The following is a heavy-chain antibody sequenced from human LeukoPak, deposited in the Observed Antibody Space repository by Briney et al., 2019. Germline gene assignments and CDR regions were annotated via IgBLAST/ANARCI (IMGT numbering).Heavy chain of an antibody. CDR3: ARARGYYYDFDY. V-gene: IGHV4-61*03. Sequence: SETLSLTCTVSGGSVTSSYYWSWIRQPPGKGLEWIGYDSISGTKYNPSLKSRVTISVDTSKNHFSLKLSSVTAADTAVYYCARARGYYYDFDYWGQGALLTVSS. J-gene: IGHJ4*02. CDR1: GGSVTSSYY. D-gene: IGHD3-22*01. CDR2: DSISGT.